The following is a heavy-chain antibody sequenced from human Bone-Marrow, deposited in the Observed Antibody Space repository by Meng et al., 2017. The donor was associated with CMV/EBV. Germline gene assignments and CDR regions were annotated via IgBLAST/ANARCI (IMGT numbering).Heavy chain of an antibody. V-gene: IGHV3-23*03. CDR3: AKDITIFGVVPYYYYGMDV. CDR2: IYSGGSST. D-gene: IGHD3-3*01. CDR1: GFTFSSYG. J-gene: IGHJ6*02. Sequence: GESLKISCAASGFTFSSYGMHWVRQAPGKGLEWVSVIYSGGSSTYYADSVKGRFTISRDNSKNTLYLQMNSLRAEDTAVYYCAKDITIFGVVPYYYYGMDVWGQGTTVTVSS.